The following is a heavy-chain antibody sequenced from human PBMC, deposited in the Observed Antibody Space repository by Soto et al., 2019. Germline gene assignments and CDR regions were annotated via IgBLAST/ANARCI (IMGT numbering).Heavy chain of an antibody. Sequence: EMQLVQSGGGLVQPGRSLRLSCAASGFTFDDYAMHWVRQYPGKGLEWVSGISWNSDIIDYADSVKGRFTISRDSAKNSLYLQMNSLKPEDTALYYCTKDVEWVGSYLHHAFDVWGQGTMVSVSS. D-gene: IGHD1-26*01. V-gene: IGHV3-9*01. J-gene: IGHJ3*01. CDR1: GFTFDDYA. CDR2: ISWNSDII. CDR3: TKDVEWVGSYLHHAFDV.